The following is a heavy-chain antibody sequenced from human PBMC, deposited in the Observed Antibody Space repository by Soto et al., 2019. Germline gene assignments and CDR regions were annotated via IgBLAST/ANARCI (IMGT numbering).Heavy chain of an antibody. CDR1: GGSISSYD. V-gene: IGHV4-59*08. J-gene: IGHJ6*03. CDR3: ARHGPSYYYYYMDV. Sequence: SETLSLTCTVSGGSISSYDLSWIRQPPGKGLEWIGYIYYSGSTNYNPSLKSRVTISVDTSKNQFSLKLSSVTAADTAVYYCARHGPSYYYYYMDVWGKGTTVTVSS. CDR2: IYYSGST.